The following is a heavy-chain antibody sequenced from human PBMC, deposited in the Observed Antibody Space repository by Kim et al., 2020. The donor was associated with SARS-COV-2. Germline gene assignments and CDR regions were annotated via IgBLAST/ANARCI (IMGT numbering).Heavy chain of an antibody. CDR3: VRDRNSSSWVSYGLDV. Sequence: DSVKGRFTISRDNSKNTLHLQMNSLRVEDTALYYCVRDRNSSSWVSYGLDVWGQGTTVTVSS. V-gene: IGHV3-23*01. J-gene: IGHJ6*02. D-gene: IGHD6-13*01.